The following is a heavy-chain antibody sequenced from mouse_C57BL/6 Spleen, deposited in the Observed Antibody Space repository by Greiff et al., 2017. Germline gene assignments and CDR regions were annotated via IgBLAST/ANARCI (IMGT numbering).Heavy chain of an antibody. V-gene: IGHV3-6*01. CDR2: ISYDGSN. CDR1: GYSITSGYY. CDR3: AKRNSYAMDY. D-gene: IGHD2-1*01. J-gene: IGHJ4*01. Sequence: VQLKESGPGLVKPSQSLSLTCSVTGYSITSGYYWNWIRQFPGNKLEWMGYISYDGSNNYNPSLKNRISITRDTSKNQFFLKLNSVTTEDTATYYCAKRNSYAMDYWGQGTSVTVSS.